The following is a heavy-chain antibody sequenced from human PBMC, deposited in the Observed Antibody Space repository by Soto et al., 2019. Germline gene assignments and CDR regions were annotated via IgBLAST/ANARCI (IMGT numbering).Heavy chain of an antibody. CDR2: ISGSGGST. V-gene: IGHV3-23*01. Sequence: GGSLRLSCAASGFTFSSYAMSWVRQAPGKGLEWVSAISGSGGSTYYADSVKGRFTISRDNSKNTLYLQMNSLRAEDTAVYYCAKGTRPQYSGYDYYFDYWGQGTLVTVSS. CDR3: AKGTRPQYSGYDYYFDY. CDR1: GFTFSSYA. J-gene: IGHJ4*02. D-gene: IGHD5-12*01.